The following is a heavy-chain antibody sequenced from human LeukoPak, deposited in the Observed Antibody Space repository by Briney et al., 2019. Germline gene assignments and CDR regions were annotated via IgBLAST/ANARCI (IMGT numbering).Heavy chain of an antibody. CDR2: IYYSGST. CDR3: ARGLKGDYGDY. CDR1: GGSISSYY. Sequence: PSETLSLTCTVSGGSISSYYWSWIRQPPGKGLEWIGYIYYSGSTNYNPSLKSRVTISVDTSKNQFSLKLSSVTAADTAVYYCARGLKGDYGDYWGQGTLVTVSS. J-gene: IGHJ4*02. V-gene: IGHV4-59*01.